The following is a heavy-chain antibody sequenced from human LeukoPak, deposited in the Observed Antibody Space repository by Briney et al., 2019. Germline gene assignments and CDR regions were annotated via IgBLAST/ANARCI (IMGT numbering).Heavy chain of an antibody. Sequence: GGSLRLSCAASGFTFDDYAMHWVRQAPGKGLEWVSVIYSGGSTYYADSVKGRFTISRHNSKNTLYLQMNSLRAEDTAVYYCARDSGDLYDAFDIWGQGTMVTVSS. CDR2: IYSGGST. J-gene: IGHJ3*02. D-gene: IGHD4-17*01. V-gene: IGHV3-53*04. CDR3: ARDSGDLYDAFDI. CDR1: GFTFDDYA.